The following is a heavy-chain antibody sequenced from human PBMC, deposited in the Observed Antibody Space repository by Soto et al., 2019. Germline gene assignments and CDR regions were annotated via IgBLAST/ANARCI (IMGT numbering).Heavy chain of an antibody. CDR1: GYTFTTYG. J-gene: IGHJ6*02. CDR3: AREGEMPYYYYGLDV. Sequence: QVQLVQSGAEVRKPGASVKVSCKASGYTFTTYGISWVRQAPGQGLEWMGWISGYDGHTKYAQKFQGGIIMTTDTPTSTVYMDLRSIRSDGTAVYYCAREGEMPYYYYGLDVWGQGTTVTVSS. CDR2: ISGYDGHT. V-gene: IGHV1-18*01. D-gene: IGHD3-16*01.